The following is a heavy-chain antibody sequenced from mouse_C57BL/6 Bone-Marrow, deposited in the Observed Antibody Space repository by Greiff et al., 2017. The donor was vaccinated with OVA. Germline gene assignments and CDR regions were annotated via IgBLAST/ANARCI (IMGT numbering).Heavy chain of an antibody. D-gene: IGHD3-3*01. CDR3: ARHRGAWYFDV. CDR2: ISSGGSYT. V-gene: IGHV5-6*01. Sequence: EVMLVESGGDLVKPGGSLKLSCAASGFTFSSYGMSWVRQTPDKRLEWVATISSGGSYTYYPDSVKGRFTISRDNAKNTLYLQMSSLKSEDTAMYYGARHRGAWYFDVWGTGTTVTVSS. J-gene: IGHJ1*03. CDR1: GFTFSSYG.